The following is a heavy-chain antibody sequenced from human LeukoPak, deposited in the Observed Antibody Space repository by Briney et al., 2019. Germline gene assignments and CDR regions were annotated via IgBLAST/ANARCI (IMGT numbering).Heavy chain of an antibody. CDR2: IYYSGST. J-gene: IGHJ2*01. Sequence: SETLSLTCTVSGGSISSSSYYWGWIRQPPGKGLEWIGSIYYSGSTYYNPSLKSRVTISVDTSKNQFSLKLSSVTAADTAVYYCASTPEVAAILWYFDLWGRGTLVTVSS. CDR1: GGSISSSSYY. CDR3: ASTPEVAAILWYFDL. D-gene: IGHD2-21*02. V-gene: IGHV4-39*07.